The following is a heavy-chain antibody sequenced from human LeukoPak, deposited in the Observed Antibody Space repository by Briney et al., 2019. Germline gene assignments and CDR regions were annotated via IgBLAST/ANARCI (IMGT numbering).Heavy chain of an antibody. CDR1: GYNVIAFD. CDR2: MNPHSGKT. Sequence: ASVQVSCKASGYNVIAFDIHWVRQATGQGLEWMGWMNPHSGKTAYAQKFQGRVTMTRDISISTAYMELSGLRSEDTALYYCARGRTQVAAVLGHWGQGSLVTVSS. D-gene: IGHD6-19*01. CDR3: ARGRTQVAAVLGH. J-gene: IGHJ5*02. V-gene: IGHV1-8*01.